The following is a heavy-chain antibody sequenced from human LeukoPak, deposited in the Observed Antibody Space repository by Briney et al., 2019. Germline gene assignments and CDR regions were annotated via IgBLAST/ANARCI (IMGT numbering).Heavy chain of an antibody. Sequence: SETLSLTCIVSGGSISSYYWSWVRQPPGKGLEWIGYIYHSGSTNYKPSLKSRVTISVDTSKNQFSLKLSSATAADTAVYYCARMFPAAYPDYYYYMDVWGKGTTVTVSS. CDR1: GGSISSYY. CDR2: IYHSGST. J-gene: IGHJ6*03. V-gene: IGHV4-59*12. CDR3: ARMFPAAYPDYYYYMDV. D-gene: IGHD2-2*01.